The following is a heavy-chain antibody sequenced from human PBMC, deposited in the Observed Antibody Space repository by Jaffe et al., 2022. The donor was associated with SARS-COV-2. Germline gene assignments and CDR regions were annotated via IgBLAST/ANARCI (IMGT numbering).Heavy chain of an antibody. J-gene: IGHJ4*02. CDR1: GFTFSSYA. Sequence: EVQLLESGGGLVQPGGSLRLSCAASGFTFSSYAMSWVRQAPGKGLEWVSAISGSGGSTYYADSVKGRFTISRDNSKNTLYLQMNSLRAEDTAVYYCAKVRGAGDTANPALLFDYWGQGTLVTVSS. CDR2: ISGSGGST. CDR3: AKVRGAGDTANPALLFDY. D-gene: IGHD5-18*01. V-gene: IGHV3-23*01.